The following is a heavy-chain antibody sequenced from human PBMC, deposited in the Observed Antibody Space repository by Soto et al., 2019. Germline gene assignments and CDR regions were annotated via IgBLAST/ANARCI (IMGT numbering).Heavy chain of an antibody. V-gene: IGHV4-39*01. D-gene: IGHD4-17*01. Sequence: QLQLQESGPGLVKPSETLSLTCTVSGGSISSSSYYWGWIRQPPGKGLEWIGSIYYSGSTFYNPSLKIRVTISVDTSKNQFSLKLSSVTAADTAVYYCARQPTTVVTPTWCDPWGQGTLVTVSS. CDR1: GGSISSSSYY. CDR3: ARQPTTVVTPTWCDP. J-gene: IGHJ5*02. CDR2: IYYSGST.